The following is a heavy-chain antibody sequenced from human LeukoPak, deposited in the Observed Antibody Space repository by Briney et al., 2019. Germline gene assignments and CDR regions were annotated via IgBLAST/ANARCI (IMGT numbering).Heavy chain of an antibody. CDR1: GFTFSSEN. CDR3: ARDFYEAFWFDP. Sequence: GGSLRLSCVASGFTFSSENMHWVRQAPGKGLEWVSVLSYDGKNKYYADSVKGRFTISRDNSRSTVYLQMNSLRGEDTAVYYRARDFYEAFWFDPWGPGTLVTVSS. V-gene: IGHV3-30*04. J-gene: IGHJ5*02. D-gene: IGHD3-3*01. CDR2: LSYDGKNK.